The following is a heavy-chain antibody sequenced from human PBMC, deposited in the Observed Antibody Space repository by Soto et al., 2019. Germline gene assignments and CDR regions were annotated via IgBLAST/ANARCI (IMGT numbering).Heavy chain of an antibody. Sequence: PSETLSLTCTVSGGSISSSSYYWGWIRQPPGKGLEWIGSIYYSGSTYYNPSLKSRVTISVDTSKNQFSLKLSSVTAADTAVYYCARLGSDVADDYDSSGYYYGIWAFDYWGQGTLVTVSS. D-gene: IGHD3-22*01. CDR1: GGSISSSSYY. V-gene: IGHV4-39*01. CDR3: ARLGSDVADDYDSSGYYYGIWAFDY. CDR2: IYYSGST. J-gene: IGHJ4*02.